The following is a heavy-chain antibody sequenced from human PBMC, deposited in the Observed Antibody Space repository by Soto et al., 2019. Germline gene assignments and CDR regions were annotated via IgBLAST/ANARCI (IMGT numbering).Heavy chain of an antibody. CDR2: ISSTTNYI. CDR3: ARESEDLTSNFDY. J-gene: IGHJ4*02. V-gene: IGHV3-21*06. Sequence: LLLSCAASGFTFTRYSMNWVRQSPGKGLEWVSSISSTTNYIYYGDSMKGRFTISRDNAKNSLYLEMNSLRAEDTAVYYCARESEDLTSNFDYWGQGTLVTVSS. CDR1: GFTFTRYS.